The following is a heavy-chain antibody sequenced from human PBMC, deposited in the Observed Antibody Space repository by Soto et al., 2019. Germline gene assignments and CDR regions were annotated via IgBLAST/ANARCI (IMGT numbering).Heavy chain of an antibody. CDR3: AGSPARSMLDY. CDR1: GGSVTGGGYY. CDR2: IYHTGST. V-gene: IGHV4-31*03. D-gene: IGHD3-10*01. J-gene: IGHJ4*02. Sequence: LSLTCSVSGGSVTGGGYYWSWIRQLPGKGLEWIGYIYHTGSTFYNPSLKSRVTISLDTSRSQFSLKLTSVTAADTAMYYCAGSPARSMLDYWGQGSLVTVSS.